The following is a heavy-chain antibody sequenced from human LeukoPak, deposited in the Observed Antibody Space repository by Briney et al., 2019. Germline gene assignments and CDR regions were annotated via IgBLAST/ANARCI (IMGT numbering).Heavy chain of an antibody. CDR1: GGSISSYY. J-gene: IGHJ6*03. Sequence: SETLSLTCTVSGGSISSYYWSWIRQPPGKGLEWIGYIYYSGSTNYNPSLKSRVTISVDTSKNQFSLKLSSVTAADTAVNYCARAYHYYYYYYYMDVWGKGTTVTVSS. D-gene: IGHD3-22*01. CDR2: IYYSGST. CDR3: ARAYHYYYYYYYMDV. V-gene: IGHV4-59*01.